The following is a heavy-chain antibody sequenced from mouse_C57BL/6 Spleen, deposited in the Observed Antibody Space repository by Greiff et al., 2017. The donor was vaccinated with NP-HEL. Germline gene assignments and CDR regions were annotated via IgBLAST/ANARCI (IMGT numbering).Heavy chain of an antibody. D-gene: IGHD2-4*01. CDR1: GYPFTSYW. Sequence: QVQLQQPGAELVKPGASVKLSCKASGYPFTSYWLHWVKQRPGQGLEWVGMIHPNSGSTNYNEKFKSKATLTVDKSSSTAYMQLSSLTSEDSAVYYCARSGDYDGYAMDYWGQGTSVTVSS. J-gene: IGHJ4*01. V-gene: IGHV1-64*01. CDR3: ARSGDYDGYAMDY. CDR2: IHPNSGST.